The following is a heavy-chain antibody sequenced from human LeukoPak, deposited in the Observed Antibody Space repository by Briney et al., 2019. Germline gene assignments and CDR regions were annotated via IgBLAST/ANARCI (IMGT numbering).Heavy chain of an antibody. CDR1: GFTFSSYA. J-gene: IGHJ4*02. CDR2: ISGSGGST. V-gene: IGHV3-23*01. CDR3: ANHRSAFEF. D-gene: IGHD3-10*01. Sequence: PGGSLRLSCAASGFTFSSYAMSWVRQAPGKGLEWVSAISGSGGSTYYADSVKGRFTISRDNYENTLYLQMNSLRVEDTAVYYCANHRSAFEFWGQGTLVTVSS.